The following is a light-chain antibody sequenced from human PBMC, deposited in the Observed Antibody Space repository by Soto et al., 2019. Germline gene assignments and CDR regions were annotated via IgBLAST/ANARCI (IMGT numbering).Light chain of an antibody. V-gene: IGKV3-15*01. CDR3: QHYDDWPRT. CDR1: QSVRGN. Sequence: EIVMTQSPATLSVSPGERATLSCRASQSVRGNLAWYQQKPGQSPRLLIFGASTRATGVPDRFSGSGSGAEFLLTISSLQSEDFAIYYCQHYDDWPRTFGLGTKVEVK. J-gene: IGKJ1*01. CDR2: GAS.